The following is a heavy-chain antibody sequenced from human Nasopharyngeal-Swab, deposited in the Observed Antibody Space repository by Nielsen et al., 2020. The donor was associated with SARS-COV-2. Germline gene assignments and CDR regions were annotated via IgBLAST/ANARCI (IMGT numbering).Heavy chain of an antibody. J-gene: IGHJ6*02. CDR3: ARHGYSAAAGTGGGYYYYYGMDV. D-gene: IGHD6-13*01. CDR2: IYPGDSDT. Sequence: GESLKISCKGSGYSFTSYWIGWVRQMPGKGLEWMGIIYPGDSDTRYSPSFQGQVTISADKSISTAYLQWSSLKASDTAMYYCARHGYSAAAGTGGGYYYYYGMDVWGQGTTVTVSS. V-gene: IGHV5-51*01. CDR1: GYSFTSYW.